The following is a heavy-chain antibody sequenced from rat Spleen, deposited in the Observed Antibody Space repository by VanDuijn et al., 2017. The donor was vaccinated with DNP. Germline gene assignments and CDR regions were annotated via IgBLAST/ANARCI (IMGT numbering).Heavy chain of an antibody. Sequence: EVQLQESGPGLVKPSQSLSLTCSVTGYSITSNYWGWIRKFTGSEMEWIGHRSYGCNTRYHPSLKSRISITRDTSKNQFFLQVDSLTTEDTATYHCARLRLVWKVQAMDAWGQGTSVTVSS. J-gene: IGHJ4*01. CDR2: RSYGCNT. D-gene: IGHD1-1*01. V-gene: IGHV3-1*01. CDR3: ARLRLVWKVQAMDA. CDR1: GYSITSNY.